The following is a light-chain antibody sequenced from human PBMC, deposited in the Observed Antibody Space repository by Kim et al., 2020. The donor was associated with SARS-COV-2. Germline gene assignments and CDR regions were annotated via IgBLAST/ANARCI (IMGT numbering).Light chain of an antibody. V-gene: IGKV3-15*01. J-gene: IGKJ2*01. CDR1: RSVSSS. Sequence: SVSPGEGATLSCRASRSVSSSLAWYQHKPGQAPRLLIYGASTRATGVPARFSGSGSGTEFSLTINSLQSEDFAAYYCHHYSNWPYTLGQGTKLEI. CDR2: GAS. CDR3: HHYSNWPYT.